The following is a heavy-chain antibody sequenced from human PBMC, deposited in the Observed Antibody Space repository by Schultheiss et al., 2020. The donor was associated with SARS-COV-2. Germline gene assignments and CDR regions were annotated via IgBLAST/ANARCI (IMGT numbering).Heavy chain of an antibody. J-gene: IGHJ6*02. CDR2: IWYDGSNK. CDR3: ARDPPSIAARPGYYGMDV. V-gene: IGHV3-33*08. CDR1: GFTFNYYY. Sequence: GGSLRLSCAASGFTFNYYYMAWIRQAPGKGLEWVAVIWYDGSNKYYADSVKGRFTISRDNSKNTVYLQLNSLRDEDTAVYYCARDPPSIAARPGYYGMDVWGQGTTVTVSS. D-gene: IGHD6-6*01.